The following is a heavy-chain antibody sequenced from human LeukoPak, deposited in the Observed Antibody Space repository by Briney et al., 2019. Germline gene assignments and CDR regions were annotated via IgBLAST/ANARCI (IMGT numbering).Heavy chain of an antibody. Sequence: SETLSLTCTVSGGSINSISYYWGWIRQPPGKGLEWIGSIYYSGSTYYNPSLKSRVIISVDTSKNQFSLKLSSVTAADTAVYYCASKSGGVVAATLIDHWGQGTLVTVSP. CDR1: GGSINSISYY. D-gene: IGHD2-15*01. CDR3: ASKSGGVVAATLIDH. CDR2: IYYSGST. J-gene: IGHJ4*02. V-gene: IGHV4-39*01.